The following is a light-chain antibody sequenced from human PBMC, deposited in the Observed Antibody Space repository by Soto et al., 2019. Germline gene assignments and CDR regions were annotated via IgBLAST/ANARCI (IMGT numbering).Light chain of an antibody. J-gene: IGLJ1*01. V-gene: IGLV2-8*01. CDR3: KSYAGSNTYV. CDR2: EVV. Sequence: QSVLTQPPPASGSPGQSVTISCTGTRKDIGVYDFVSWYQHHPGKAPRLIIYEVVQRPSGVPDRFSGSKSGNTASLTVSGLQAADEADYFCKSYAGSNTYVFGSGTKVTVL. CDR1: RKDIGVYDF.